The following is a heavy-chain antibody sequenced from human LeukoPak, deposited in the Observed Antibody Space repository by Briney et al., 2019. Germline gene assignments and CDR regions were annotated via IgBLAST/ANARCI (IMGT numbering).Heavy chain of an antibody. Sequence: GGSLRLSCAASGFTFSSYWMSWVRQAPGKGLEWVSGISWNSGIKGYADFVKGRFTISRDNAKNSLYLQMNSLRAEDTAVYYCASSTWIYGGNSGEKNFWGQGTLVTVSS. V-gene: IGHV3-48*04. D-gene: IGHD4-23*01. CDR2: ISWNSGIK. J-gene: IGHJ4*02. CDR1: GFTFSSYW. CDR3: ASSTWIYGGNSGEKNF.